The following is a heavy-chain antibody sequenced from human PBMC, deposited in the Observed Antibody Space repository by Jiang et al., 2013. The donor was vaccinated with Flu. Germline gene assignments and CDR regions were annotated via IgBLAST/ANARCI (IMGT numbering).Heavy chain of an antibody. J-gene: IGHJ4*02. V-gene: IGHV5-10-1*01. CDR1: GYSFTSYW. CDR3: ASHPRRVMSGYSYFIDY. Sequence: GAEVKKPGESLRISCKGSGYSFTSYWISWVRQMPGKGLEWMGRIDPSDSYTNYSPSFQGHVTISADKSISTAYLQWSSLKASDTAMYYCASHPRRVMSGYSYFIDYWGQGTLVTVSS. D-gene: IGHD5-18*01. CDR2: IDPSDSYT.